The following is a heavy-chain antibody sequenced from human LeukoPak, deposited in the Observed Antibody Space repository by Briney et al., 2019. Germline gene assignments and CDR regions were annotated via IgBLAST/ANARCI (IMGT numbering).Heavy chain of an antibody. D-gene: IGHD2-2*01. J-gene: IGHJ4*02. CDR1: GGTFSSYA. V-gene: IGHV1-69*05. Sequence: SVKVSCKASGGTFSSYAISWVRQAPGQGLEWTGGIIPIFGTANYAQKFQGRVTITTDESTSTAYMELSSLRSEDTAVYYCASNYCSSTSCYSVGDYWGQGTLVTVSS. CDR2: IIPIFGTA. CDR3: ASNYCSSTSCYSVGDY.